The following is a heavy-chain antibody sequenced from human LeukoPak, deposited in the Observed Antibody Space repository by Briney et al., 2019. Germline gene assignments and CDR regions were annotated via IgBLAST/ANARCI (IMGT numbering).Heavy chain of an antibody. Sequence: SETLSLTCTVSGGSISSSSYYWGWIRQPPGKGLEWIGSIYYGGSSYYNPSLKSRVSISVDTSNNQFSLKVNSVTAADTAVYYCARDAGHQLSRRNYYAMDVWGQGTTVTVSS. J-gene: IGHJ6*02. CDR1: GGSISSSSYY. D-gene: IGHD2-2*01. CDR3: ARDAGHQLSRRNYYAMDV. CDR2: IYYGGSS. V-gene: IGHV4-39*07.